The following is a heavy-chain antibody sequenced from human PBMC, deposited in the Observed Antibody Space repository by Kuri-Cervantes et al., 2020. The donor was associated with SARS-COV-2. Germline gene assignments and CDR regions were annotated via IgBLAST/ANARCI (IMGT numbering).Heavy chain of an antibody. Sequence: GGSLRLSCAASGFSFSSYAMSWVRQTPEKGLEWVSAIRSGGASTSYADSVMGRFSISRDDSKNTLYLQMNGLRVEDTAVYFCARDRGAFGGWFDPWGQGTLVTVSS. CDR1: GFSFSSYA. CDR2: IRSGGAST. CDR3: ARDRGAFGGWFDP. D-gene: IGHD3-16*01. V-gene: IGHV3-23*01. J-gene: IGHJ5*02.